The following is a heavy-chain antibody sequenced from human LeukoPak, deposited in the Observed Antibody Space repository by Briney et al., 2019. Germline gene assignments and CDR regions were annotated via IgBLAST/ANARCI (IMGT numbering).Heavy chain of an antibody. J-gene: IGHJ4*02. Sequence: SETLSLTCTVSGGSLSSSSYYWGWIRQPPGKGLEWIGSIYYSGSTYYNPSLKSRVTISVDTSKNQFSLKLSSVTAADTAVYYCARQIGYYGSGSSPSFDYWGQGTLVTVSS. CDR1: GGSLSSSSYY. CDR3: ARQIGYYGSGSSPSFDY. D-gene: IGHD3-10*01. V-gene: IGHV4-39*01. CDR2: IYYSGST.